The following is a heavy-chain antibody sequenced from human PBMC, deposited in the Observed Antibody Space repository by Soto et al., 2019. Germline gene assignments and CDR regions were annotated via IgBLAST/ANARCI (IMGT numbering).Heavy chain of an antibody. D-gene: IGHD6-19*01. CDR2: ISYDGSNK. CDR3: ARDHSNSQWLAPNFDY. V-gene: IGHV3-30-3*01. J-gene: IGHJ4*02. Sequence: PGGSLRLSCAASGFTFSSYAMHWVRQAPGKGLEWVAVISYDGSNKYYADSVKGRFTISRDNSKNTLYLQMNSLRAEDTAVYYCARDHSNSQWLAPNFDYWGQGTLVTVSS. CDR1: GFTFSSYA.